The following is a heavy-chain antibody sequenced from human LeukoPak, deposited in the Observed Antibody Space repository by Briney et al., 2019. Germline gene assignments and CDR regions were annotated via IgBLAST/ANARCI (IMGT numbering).Heavy chain of an antibody. CDR1: GYSFTNYW. D-gene: IGHD6-19*01. CDR2: IYPDDSDT. J-gene: IGHJ4*02. CDR3: AKLGAYTSSWYGFVDY. V-gene: IGHV5-51*01. Sequence: GESLKISSKSSGYSFTNYWIGWVRQMPGKGLEWMGIIYPDDSDTRYSPSFQGQVTISVDKSISTAYLQWSSLKASDTAMYYCAKLGAYTSSWYGFVDYWGQGTLITVSS.